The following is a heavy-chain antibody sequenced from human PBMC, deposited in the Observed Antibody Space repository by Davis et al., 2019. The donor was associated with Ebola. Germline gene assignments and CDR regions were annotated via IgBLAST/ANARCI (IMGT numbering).Heavy chain of an antibody. Sequence: SETLSLTCTVSGGSISSGGYYWSWIRQHPGKGLEWIGYIYYSGSTYYNPSLKSRVTISVDTSKNQFSLKLSSVTAADTAVYYCARVNVLRFLEWPEGDYFDYWGQGTLVTVSS. J-gene: IGHJ4*02. D-gene: IGHD3-3*01. CDR2: IYYSGST. CDR3: ARVNVLRFLEWPEGDYFDY. V-gene: IGHV4-31*03. CDR1: GGSISSGGYY.